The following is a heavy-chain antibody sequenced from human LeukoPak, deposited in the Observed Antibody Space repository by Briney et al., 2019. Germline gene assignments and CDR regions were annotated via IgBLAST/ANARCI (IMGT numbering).Heavy chain of an antibody. CDR1: GFTFSSYW. CDR3: ARDGRYSGYDWPVTHLDY. Sequence: GGSLRLSCAASGFTFSSYWMSWVRQAPGKGLEWVANIKQDGSEKYYVDSVKGRFTIARDNAKNSLYLQMNSLRAEDTAVYYCARDGRYSGYDWPVTHLDYWGQGTLVTVSS. J-gene: IGHJ4*02. D-gene: IGHD5-12*01. V-gene: IGHV3-7*01. CDR2: IKQDGSEK.